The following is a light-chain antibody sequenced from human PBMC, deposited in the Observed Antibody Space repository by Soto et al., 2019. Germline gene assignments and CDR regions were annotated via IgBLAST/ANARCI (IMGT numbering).Light chain of an antibody. Sequence: QLVLTQPPSASGTPGQRVTISCSGSSSNIGSNYVYWYQQLPGTAPKLLIYSNNQRPSGVPDRFSGSKSGTSASLAISGLQSEDEADYYCAAWDDSLNGHVVFGGGTKLTVL. V-gene: IGLV1-44*01. J-gene: IGLJ2*01. CDR3: AAWDDSLNGHVV. CDR2: SNN. CDR1: SSNIGSNY.